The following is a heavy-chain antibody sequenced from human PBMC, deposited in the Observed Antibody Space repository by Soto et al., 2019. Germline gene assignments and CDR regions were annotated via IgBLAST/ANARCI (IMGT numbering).Heavy chain of an antibody. CDR3: ASTESGRGVSCRRSSMVYYYYGMDV. D-gene: IGHD2-15*01. J-gene: IGHJ6*02. V-gene: IGHV1-69*12. CDR1: GGTFSSYA. Sequence: QVQLVQSGAEVKKPGSSVKVSCKASGGTFSSYAISWVRQAPGQGLEWRGGIIPIFGTADYAQKCQGRVAITADDSPSPASMELSSLRSEDTAVYYCASTESGRGVSCRRSSMVYYYYGMDVWGQGTTVTVSS. CDR2: IIPIFGTA.